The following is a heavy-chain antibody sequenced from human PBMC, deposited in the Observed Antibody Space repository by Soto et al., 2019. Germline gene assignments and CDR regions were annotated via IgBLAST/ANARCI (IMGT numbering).Heavy chain of an antibody. CDR2: IIPIFGTA. CDR3: ARDGGLYYYDSSGYLGDAFDI. CDR1: GGTFSSYA. V-gene: IGHV1-69*13. J-gene: IGHJ3*02. Sequence: SVKVSCKASGGTFSSYAISWVRQAPGQGLEWMGGIIPIFGTANYAQKFQGRVTITADESTSTAYMELSSLRSEDTAVYYCARDGGLYYYDSSGYLGDAFDIWAKGQWSPSPQ. D-gene: IGHD3-22*01.